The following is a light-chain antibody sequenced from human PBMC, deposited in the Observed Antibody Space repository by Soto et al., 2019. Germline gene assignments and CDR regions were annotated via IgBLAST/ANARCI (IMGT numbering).Light chain of an antibody. Sequence: DIVMTQSPLSLPVTPGEPASISCRSSQSLLHSNGYNYLDWYLQKPGQSPQLLIYLGSNRASGVPDRFSGSGSGTDFTLKISRVEAEDVGVYYCMQALLTPSTFGQGTRPEIK. CDR1: QSLLHSNGYNY. CDR3: MQALLTPST. CDR2: LGS. V-gene: IGKV2-28*01. J-gene: IGKJ5*01.